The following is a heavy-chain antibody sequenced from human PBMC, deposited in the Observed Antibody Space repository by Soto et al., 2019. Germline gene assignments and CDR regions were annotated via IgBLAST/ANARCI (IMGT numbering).Heavy chain of an antibody. V-gene: IGHV1-2*02. CDR1: GYTITGYY. J-gene: IGHJ6*02. Sequence: PVKVSCKPSGYTITGYYMHWVRQAPGQGLEWMGWINPNSGGTNYAQKFQGRVTMTRDTSISTAYMELSRLRSDDTAVYYCARVIFRGRGFYGTDGCGQRTTVTVSS. D-gene: IGHD3-10*01. CDR2: INPNSGGT. CDR3: ARVIFRGRGFYGTDG.